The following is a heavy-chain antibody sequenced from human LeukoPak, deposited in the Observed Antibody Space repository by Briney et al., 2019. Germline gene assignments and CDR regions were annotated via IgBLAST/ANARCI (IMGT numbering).Heavy chain of an antibody. J-gene: IGHJ6*03. V-gene: IGHV3-30*18. CDR1: GFTFSSYG. Sequence: PGRSLRLSCAASGFTFSSYGMHWVRQAPGKGLEWVAVISYDGSNKYYADSVKGRFTISRDNSKNTLYLQMNSLRAEDTAVYYCAKDKRDCSGGSCYYYYYYYMDVWGKGTTVTVSS. CDR2: ISYDGSNK. D-gene: IGHD2-15*01. CDR3: AKDKRDCSGGSCYYYYYYYMDV.